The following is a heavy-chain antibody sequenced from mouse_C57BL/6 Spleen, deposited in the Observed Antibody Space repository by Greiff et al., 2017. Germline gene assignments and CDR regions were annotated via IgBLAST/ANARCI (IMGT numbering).Heavy chain of an antibody. D-gene: IGHD2-5*01. V-gene: IGHV1-69*01. J-gene: IGHJ4*01. Sequence: QVQLQQPGAELVMPGASVKLPCKASGYTFTSYWMHWVKQRPGQGLEWIGEIDPSDSYTNYNQKFKGKYTLTVDKSSSTAYMQLSSLTSEDSAVYYCARRSNYYAMDYWGQGTTVTVSS. CDR3: ARRSNYYAMDY. CDR2: IDPSDSYT. CDR1: GYTFTSYW.